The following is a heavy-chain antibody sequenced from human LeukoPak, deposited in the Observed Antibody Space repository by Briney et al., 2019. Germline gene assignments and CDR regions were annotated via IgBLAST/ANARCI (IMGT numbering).Heavy chain of an antibody. V-gene: IGHV3-49*04. J-gene: IGHJ1*01. CDR1: GFTFSSYS. Sequence: GGSLRLSCAASGFTFSSYSMNWVRQAPGKGLEWVGFIRSNTYGGTTEYAASVKGRFTILRDDSKSIAYLQMNSLKTDDTAVYYCTRDREVAVAGPGGYYEHWGQGTLVTVSS. D-gene: IGHD6-19*01. CDR2: IRSNTYGGTT. CDR3: TRDREVAVAGPGGYYEH.